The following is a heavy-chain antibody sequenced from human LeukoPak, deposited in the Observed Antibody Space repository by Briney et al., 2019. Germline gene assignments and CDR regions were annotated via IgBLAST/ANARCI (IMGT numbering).Heavy chain of an antibody. CDR1: GGSISSYY. V-gene: IGHV4-59*01. CDR2: IYDRGST. Sequence: SETLSLTCTVSGGSISSYYWSWIRQPPGKGLEWIGNIYDRGSTKYNPSLKSRVTISVDTSKNQFSLRPSSVTAADTAVYYCARGRTFDNWGQGTLVTVSS. CDR3: ARGRTFDN. J-gene: IGHJ4*02.